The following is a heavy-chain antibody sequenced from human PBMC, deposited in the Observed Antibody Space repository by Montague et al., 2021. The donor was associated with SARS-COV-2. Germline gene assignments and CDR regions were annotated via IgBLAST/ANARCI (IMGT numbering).Heavy chain of an antibody. CDR3: ARVRYYGSGTSLGVDV. CDR1: GGSFSGYY. CDR2: VNHSGST. D-gene: IGHD3-10*01. J-gene: IGHJ6*02. Sequence: SETLSLTCAVYGGSFSGYYWSWIRQPPGKGLEWIGEVNHSGSTNYNPSLKSRVTISVDTSKNQFSLKLSSVTAADTAVYYCARVRYYGSGTSLGVDVWGQGTTVTVSS. V-gene: IGHV4-34*01.